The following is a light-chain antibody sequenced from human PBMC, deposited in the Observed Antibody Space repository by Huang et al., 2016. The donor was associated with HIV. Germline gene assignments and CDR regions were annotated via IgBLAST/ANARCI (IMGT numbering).Light chain of an antibody. CDR3: QQYNSYLIT. V-gene: IGKV1-5*03. Sequence: DIQMTQSPSTLSGFVGDRVTITCRASQNIGDWLAWYQQKPGKAPNLLIYRASTLHSGVPSRFSDSGSGTEFTLTISSLQPDDFATYYCQQYNSYLITFGGGTKVDLK. CDR1: QNIGDW. J-gene: IGKJ4*01. CDR2: RAS.